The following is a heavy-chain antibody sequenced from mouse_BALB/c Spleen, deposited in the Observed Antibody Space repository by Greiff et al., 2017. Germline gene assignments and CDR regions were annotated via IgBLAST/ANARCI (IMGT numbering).Heavy chain of an antibody. V-gene: IGHV1S81*02. Sequence: VQLQQSGAELVKPGASVKLSCKASGYTFTSYYMYWVKQRPGQGLEWIGEINPSNGGTNFNEKFKSKATLTLDKSSSTAYMQLSSLTSEDSAVYYCTRSMITTAVFAYWGQGTLVTVSA. CDR1: GYTFTSYY. D-gene: IGHD2-4*01. CDR2: INPSNGGT. CDR3: TRSMITTAVFAY. J-gene: IGHJ3*01.